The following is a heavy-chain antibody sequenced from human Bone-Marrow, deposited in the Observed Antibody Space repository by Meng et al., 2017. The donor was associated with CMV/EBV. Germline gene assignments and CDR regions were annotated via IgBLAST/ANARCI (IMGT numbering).Heavy chain of an antibody. CDR1: GGSISSSSYC. V-gene: IGHV4-39*07. CDR3: ARGGGGYSSSYNNWFDP. J-gene: IGHJ5*02. Sequence: SETLSLTCTVSGGSISSSSYCWGWIRQPPGKGLEWIGSIYYSGSTYYNPSLKSRVTISVDTSKNQFSLKLSSVTAADTAVYYCARGGGGYSSSYNNWFDPWGQGTLVTVSS. D-gene: IGHD6-13*01. CDR2: IYYSGST.